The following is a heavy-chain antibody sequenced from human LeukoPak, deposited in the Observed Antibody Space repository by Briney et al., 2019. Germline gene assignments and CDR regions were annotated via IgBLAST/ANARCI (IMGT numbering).Heavy chain of an antibody. V-gene: IGHV3-21*01. CDR3: ARAHDYGDAFDI. Sequence: TGGSLRLSCAASGFTFSSYSMNWVRQAPGKGLEWVSSISSSSSYIYYADSVKGRFTISRDNSKNTLYLQMNSLRAEDTAVYYCARAHDYGDAFDIWGQGTMVTVSS. CDR1: GFTFSSYS. CDR2: ISSSSSYI. D-gene: IGHD4-17*01. J-gene: IGHJ3*02.